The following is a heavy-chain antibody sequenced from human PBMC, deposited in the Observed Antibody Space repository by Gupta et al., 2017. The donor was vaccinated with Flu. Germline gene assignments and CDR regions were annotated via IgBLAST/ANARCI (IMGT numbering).Heavy chain of an antibody. D-gene: IGHD1-20*01. CDR3: ARGGSYNWNPAPDY. CDR1: GFTFSSYG. Sequence: QVQLVESGGGVVQPGRSLRLSCAASGFTFSSYGMHWVRQAPGKGLEWVAVIWYDGSNKYYADSVKGRFTISRDNSKNTLYLQMNSLRAEDTAVYYCARGGSYNWNPAPDYWGQGTLVTVSS. V-gene: IGHV3-33*01. CDR2: IWYDGSNK. J-gene: IGHJ4*02.